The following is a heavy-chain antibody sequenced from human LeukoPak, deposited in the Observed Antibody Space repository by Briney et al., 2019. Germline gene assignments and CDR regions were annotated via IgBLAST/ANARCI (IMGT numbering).Heavy chain of an antibody. Sequence: SETLSLTCTVSGGSISSYYWSWIRQPLGKGLEWIGYIYYSGSTNYNPSLKSRVTISVDTSKNQFSLKLSSVTAADTAVYYCARTPGTRYYYYYYMDVWGKGTTVTVSS. CDR3: ARTPGTRYYYYYYMDV. CDR2: IYYSGST. J-gene: IGHJ6*03. CDR1: GGSISSYY. V-gene: IGHV4-59*01.